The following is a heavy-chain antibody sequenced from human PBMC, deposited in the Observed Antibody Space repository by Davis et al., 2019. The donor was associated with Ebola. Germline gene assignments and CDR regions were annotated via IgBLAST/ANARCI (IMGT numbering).Heavy chain of an antibody. J-gene: IGHJ4*02. CDR2: ISYDGSNK. CDR1: GFTFSSYA. D-gene: IGHD6-13*01. CDR3: ARASLQYSSSWYPGY. V-gene: IGHV3-30-3*01. Sequence: GESLKISCAASGFTFSSYAMHWVRQAPGKGLEWVAVISYDGSNKYYADSVKGRFTISRDNSKNTLYLQMNSLRAEDTAVYYCARASLQYSSSWYPGYWGQGTLVTVSS.